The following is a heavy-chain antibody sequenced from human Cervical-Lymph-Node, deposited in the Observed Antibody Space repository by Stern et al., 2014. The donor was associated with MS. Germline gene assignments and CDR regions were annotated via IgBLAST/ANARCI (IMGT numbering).Heavy chain of an antibody. CDR1: GYTLTEMS. CDR2: YDPQHAEA. Sequence: QVQLVQSGAEVQKPGASVKVSCKVSGYTLTEMSMHWVRQAPGQGLEWMGGYDPQHAEAVYAQKIQGRVTMAEDRSTDTAYMELTSLRADDTAVYYCATHRGRVTYYYGLDVWGQGTTVTVSS. V-gene: IGHV1-24*01. D-gene: IGHD2-21*02. CDR3: ATHRGRVTYYYGLDV. J-gene: IGHJ6*02.